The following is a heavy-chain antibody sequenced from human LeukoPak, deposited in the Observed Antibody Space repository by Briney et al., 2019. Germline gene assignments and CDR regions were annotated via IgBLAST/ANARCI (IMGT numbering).Heavy chain of an antibody. CDR1: GYPFTGYF. CDR2: INPNNGGT. D-gene: IGHD6-19*01. V-gene: IGHV1-2*02. J-gene: IGHJ4*02. Sequence: ASVKVSCKASGYPFTGYFMHWVRQAAGQGLEWMGWINPNNGGTKFAEKFQGRITMTRDTSIRTAYMELSRLTSDDTAVYYCARISVAGVGARPEDDSWGQGTPVAVSS. CDR3: ARISVAGVGARPEDDS.